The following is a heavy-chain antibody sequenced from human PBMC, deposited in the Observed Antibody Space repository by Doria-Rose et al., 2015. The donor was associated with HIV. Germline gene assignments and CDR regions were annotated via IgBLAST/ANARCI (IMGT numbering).Heavy chain of an antibody. CDR3: AKAPIIGPKYYFYMDV. CDR1: GFSFESYA. J-gene: IGHJ6*03. Sequence: VQLQESGGGLVQPGRSLRLSCVGSGFSFESYAMHWVRLAPGKGLVWVAGISWDSGAKGNADSVEGRFTISRDNAKKSVYLEMRSLRPEDTAFYYCAKAPIIGPKYYFYMDVWGKGTSVTVSS. D-gene: IGHD3-3*01. CDR2: ISWDSGAK. V-gene: IGHV3-9*01.